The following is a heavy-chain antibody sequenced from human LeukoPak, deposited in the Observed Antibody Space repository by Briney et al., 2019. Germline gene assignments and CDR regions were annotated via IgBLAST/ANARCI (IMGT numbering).Heavy chain of an antibody. CDR1: GFSVINNY. J-gene: IGHJ4*02. D-gene: IGHD1-26*01. CDR3: ARGMWEDY. CDR2: IYSGGST. V-gene: IGHV3-66*01. Sequence: GGSLRLSWAASGFSVINNYMNWVRQAPGKGLEWVSVIYSGGSTYYADSVTGRFTISRDKSKNMLYLQMNSLRVEDTAVYYCARGMWEDYWGQGTLVTVSS.